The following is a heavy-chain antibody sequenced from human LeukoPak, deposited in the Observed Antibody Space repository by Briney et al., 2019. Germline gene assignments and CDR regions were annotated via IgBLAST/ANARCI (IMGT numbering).Heavy chain of an antibody. J-gene: IGHJ5*02. CDR2: IFYNGNT. Sequence: KSSETLSLTCTVSGGSIRDSTYDWAGIRQPPGKGLEWIATIFYNGNTHYNPSLKSRVTMSVDTVKNQFSLKLSSVTAADTAVYHCARQSTGYYYGWFDPWGQGTLVTVSS. D-gene: IGHD3-22*01. CDR3: ARQSTGYYYGWFDP. CDR1: GGSIRDSTYD. V-gene: IGHV4-39*01.